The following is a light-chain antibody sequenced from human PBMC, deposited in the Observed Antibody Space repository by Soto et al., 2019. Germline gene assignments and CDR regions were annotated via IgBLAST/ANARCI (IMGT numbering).Light chain of an antibody. Sequence: EIVMTQSPATLSVSPWESATLSCRASQSVSSNLAWHQQKPGQAPRILMYDASTRATGISARFSGSGSGTEFTLTISSLQSEDFAVYYCQQYHNWPITFGQGTRLE. CDR1: QSVSSN. CDR3: QQYHNWPIT. V-gene: IGKV3-15*01. CDR2: DAS. J-gene: IGKJ5*01.